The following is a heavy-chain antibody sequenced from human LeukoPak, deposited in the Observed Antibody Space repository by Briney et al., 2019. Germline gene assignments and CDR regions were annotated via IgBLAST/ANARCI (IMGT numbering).Heavy chain of an antibody. CDR1: GFTFSSYG. Sequence: GGSLRLSCAASGFTFSSYGMHWVRQAPGKGLEWVAVIWYDGSNKYYADSVKGRFTISRDDSKNTLYLQMNSLRAEDTAVYYCARGRPLHYDSSGYYPYWGQGTLVNVSS. CDR2: IWYDGSNK. J-gene: IGHJ4*02. D-gene: IGHD3-22*01. CDR3: ARGRPLHYDSSGYYPY. V-gene: IGHV3-33*01.